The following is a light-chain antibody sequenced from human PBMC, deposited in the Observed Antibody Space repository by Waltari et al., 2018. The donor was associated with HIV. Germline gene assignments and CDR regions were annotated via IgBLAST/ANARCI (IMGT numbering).Light chain of an antibody. V-gene: IGLV1-51*01. CDR2: DNA. J-gene: IGLJ3*02. CDR1: SSNIGNAS. CDR3: GTWDPRMGAAV. Sequence: QSVLTQPPSVSAAPGQKVTISCSGSSSNIGNASVSCSQHVPGAAPRLLIYDNAKRPSGILDRFSGSKSGTSATLGISGLQTGDGADYYCGTWDPRMGAAVFGGGTKVTVL.